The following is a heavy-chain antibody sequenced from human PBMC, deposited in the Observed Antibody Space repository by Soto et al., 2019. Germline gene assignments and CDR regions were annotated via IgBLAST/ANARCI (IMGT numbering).Heavy chain of an antibody. CDR3: ARGGIVAVPAALYSYHDYTNYRFDS. D-gene: IGHD2-15*01. V-gene: IGHV1-69*01. Sequence: QVQLAQSGAEVRKPGSSVKVSCGASGGSFSDFAFSWVRQAPGQGLEWMGGIIPMFDATKYAQRFQDRVTITADESTNTVYLTLRGLTSDDTATYYCARGGIVAVPAALYSYHDYTNYRFDSWGQGTLVTVSS. CDR1: GGSFSDFA. CDR2: IIPMFDAT. J-gene: IGHJ4*02.